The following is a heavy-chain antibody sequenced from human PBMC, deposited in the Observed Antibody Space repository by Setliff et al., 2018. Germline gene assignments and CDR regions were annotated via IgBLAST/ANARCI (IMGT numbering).Heavy chain of an antibody. CDR3: ATSDWYAAFDH. Sequence: PGGSLRLSCAASGFIFSTYWMSWVRQAPGKGLEWVANIKQDESEKHYVGSVKGRFTISRDNARNSVYLQMNSLRAEDAAVYYCATSDWYAAFDHWGQGTLVTVS. V-gene: IGHV3-7*01. CDR1: GFIFSTYW. CDR2: IKQDESEK. D-gene: IGHD6-19*01. J-gene: IGHJ4*02.